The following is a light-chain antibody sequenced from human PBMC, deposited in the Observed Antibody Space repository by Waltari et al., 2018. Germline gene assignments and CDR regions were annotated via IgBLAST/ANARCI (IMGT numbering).Light chain of an antibody. J-gene: IGKJ5*01. CDR3: QQYNSYRIT. CDR1: QSISSW. V-gene: IGKV1-5*03. Sequence: DIQMTQSPSTLSASVGDRVTITCRASQSISSWLAWYQQKPGKAPKLLIYKASSLESGVPSRFSGSGSGTEFTLTISSLQPDDFATYYCQQYNSYRITFGQGTLLEIK. CDR2: KAS.